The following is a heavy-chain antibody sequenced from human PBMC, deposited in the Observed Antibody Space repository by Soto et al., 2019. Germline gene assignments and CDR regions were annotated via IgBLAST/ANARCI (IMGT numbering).Heavy chain of an antibody. CDR2: IYWNADK. CDR3: AQLLGGCSGRKCSPLRFDY. Sequence: QITLKESGPTLVKPTETLTLTCTFSGFSLSTSGVGVGWIRQPPGKALEWLALIYWNADKHYSPSLKGSLTITQDTSNNHVVLTMTNMDPVDTATYYCAQLLGGCSGRKCSPLRFDYWGQGTLVTVSS. J-gene: IGHJ4*02. D-gene: IGHD2-8*02. CDR1: GFSLSTSGVG. V-gene: IGHV2-5*01.